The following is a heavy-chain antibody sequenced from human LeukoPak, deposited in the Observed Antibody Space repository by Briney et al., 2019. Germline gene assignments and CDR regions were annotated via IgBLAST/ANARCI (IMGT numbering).Heavy chain of an antibody. CDR3: VGATGFGY. D-gene: IGHD4-17*01. Sequence: PGGSLRLSCAVSGFTVSSNYMSWVRQAPGKGLEWVSVIHSGGSTYYADSVKGRFTFSRDNSKNTVGLQMNSLRAEDTAVYYCVGATGFGYWGQGTLVTVSS. J-gene: IGHJ4*02. CDR1: GFTVSSNY. V-gene: IGHV3-66*01. CDR2: IHSGGST.